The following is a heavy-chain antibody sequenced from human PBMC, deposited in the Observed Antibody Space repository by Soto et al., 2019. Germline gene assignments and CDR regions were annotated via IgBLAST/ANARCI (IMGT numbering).Heavy chain of an antibody. D-gene: IGHD2-2*01. CDR3: AKVCTSYYGMDV. V-gene: IGHV3-30*18. CDR2: ISYDGSNK. Sequence: QVQLVESGGGVVQPGRSLRLSCAASGFTFSSYGMHWVRQAPGKGLEWVAVISYDGSNKYYADSVKGRFTISRDNSKNTLYLQMNSLRAEDTAVYYCAKVCTSYYGMDVWGQGTTVTVSS. CDR1: GFTFSSYG. J-gene: IGHJ6*02.